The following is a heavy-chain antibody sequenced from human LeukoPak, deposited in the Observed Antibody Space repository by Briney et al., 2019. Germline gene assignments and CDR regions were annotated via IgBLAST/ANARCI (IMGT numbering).Heavy chain of an antibody. Sequence: ASVKVSCKXSGYTFTSYDINWVRQAPGQGLEWMGGIIPIFGTANYAQKFQGRVTITADESTSTAYMELSSLRSEDTAVYYCARVGEPYDAFDIWGQGTMVTVSS. J-gene: IGHJ3*02. CDR1: GYTFTSYD. D-gene: IGHD3-3*01. CDR3: ARVGEPYDAFDI. V-gene: IGHV1-69*13. CDR2: IIPIFGTA.